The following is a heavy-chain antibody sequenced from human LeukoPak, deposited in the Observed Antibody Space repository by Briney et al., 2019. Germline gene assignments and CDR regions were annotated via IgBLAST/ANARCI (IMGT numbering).Heavy chain of an antibody. V-gene: IGHV3-30*03. D-gene: IGHD4-11*01. CDR3: ARDGVTVTSFYYFDY. CDR2: ISYDGSNK. CDR1: GFTFSRYG. Sequence: GGSLRLSCVASGFTFSRYGMHWVRQAPGKGLEWVAVISYDGSNKYYADSVKGRFTISRDNSKNTLYLQMNSLRAEDTAVYYCARDGVTVTSFYYFDYWGQGTLVTVSS. J-gene: IGHJ4*02.